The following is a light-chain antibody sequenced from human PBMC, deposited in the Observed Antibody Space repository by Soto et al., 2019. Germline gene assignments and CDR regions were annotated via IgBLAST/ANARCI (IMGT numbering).Light chain of an antibody. J-gene: IGKJ1*01. Sequence: EIVLTQSPGTLSLSPGERATLSFRASQSVSSSYLAWYQQKPGQAPRLLIYGASSRATGIPDRFSGSGSGTDFTLTISRLEPEDFAVYYCQQYGSSSWTFGKGSKVEIK. CDR3: QQYGSSSWT. V-gene: IGKV3-20*01. CDR1: QSVSSSY. CDR2: GAS.